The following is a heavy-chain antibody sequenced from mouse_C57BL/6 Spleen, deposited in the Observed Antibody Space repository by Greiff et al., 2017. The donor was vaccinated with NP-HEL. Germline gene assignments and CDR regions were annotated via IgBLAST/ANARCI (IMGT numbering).Heavy chain of an antibody. D-gene: IGHD1-1*01. CDR1: GYTFTSYW. Sequence: VQLQQPGAELVKPGASVKLSCKASGYTFTSYWMHWVKQRPGQGLEWIGMIHPNSGSTNYNEKFKSKATLTVDKSSSTAYMQLSSLTSEDSAVYYCARGGDFITTTGDFDVWGTGTTVTVSS. V-gene: IGHV1-64*01. J-gene: IGHJ1*03. CDR3: ARGGDFITTTGDFDV. CDR2: IHPNSGST.